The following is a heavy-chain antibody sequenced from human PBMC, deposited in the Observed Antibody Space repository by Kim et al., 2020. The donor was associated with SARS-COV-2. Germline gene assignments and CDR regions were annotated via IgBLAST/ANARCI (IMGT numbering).Heavy chain of an antibody. J-gene: IGHJ3*02. V-gene: IGHV3-30*18. Sequence: GGSLRLSCAASGFTFSSYGMHWVRQAPGKGLEWVAVISYDGSNKYYADSVKGRFTISRDNSKNTLYLQMNSLRAEDTAVYYCAKGAYCSGGSCYSFAFDIWGQGTMVTVSS. CDR3: AKGAYCSGGSCYSFAFDI. CDR2: ISYDGSNK. D-gene: IGHD2-15*01. CDR1: GFTFSSYG.